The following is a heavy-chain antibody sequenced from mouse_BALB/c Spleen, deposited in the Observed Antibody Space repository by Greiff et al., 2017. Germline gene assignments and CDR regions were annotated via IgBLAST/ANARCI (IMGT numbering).Heavy chain of an antibody. CDR3: ARDPGIPYAMDY. V-gene: IGHV5-15*02. CDR2: ISNLAYSI. Sequence: EVKLMESGGGLVPPGGSRKLSCAASGFTFSDYGMAWVRQAPGKGPEWVAFISNLAYSIYYADTVTGRFTISRENAKNTLYLEMSRLRSEDTAMYDCARDPGIPYAMDYWGQGTSVTVSS. D-gene: IGHD4-1*01. CDR1: GFTFSDYG. J-gene: IGHJ4*01.